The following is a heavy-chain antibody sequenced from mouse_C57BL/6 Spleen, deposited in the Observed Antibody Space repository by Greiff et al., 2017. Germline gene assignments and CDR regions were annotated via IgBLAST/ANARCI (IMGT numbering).Heavy chain of an antibody. CDR1: GYTFTSYW. V-gene: IGHV1-64*01. J-gene: IGHJ1*03. Sequence: QVQLQQPGAELVKPGASVKLSCKASGYTFTSYWMHWVKQRPGQGLEWIGMIHPNSGSTNYNEKFKSKATLTVDKSSSTAYMQLSSLTSEDSAVYYCARKNYGSSSRYCDVWGTGTTVTVSS. CDR3: ARKNYGSSSRYCDV. D-gene: IGHD1-1*01. CDR2: IHPNSGST.